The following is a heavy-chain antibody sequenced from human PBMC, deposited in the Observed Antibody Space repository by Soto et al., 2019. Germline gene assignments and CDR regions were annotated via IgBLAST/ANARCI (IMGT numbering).Heavy chain of an antibody. CDR1: GVTFSSYA. CDR3: AKDMKWGGMTTIHYFDS. CDR2: ISWNGLAI. Sequence: GGSLRLSCVASGVTFSSYAMSWVRQAPGKGLEWVSAISWNGLAIDYADSVKGRFTISRDNAKNSLFLQMNSLRPDDTALYYCAKDMKWGGMTTIHYFDSWGQGTLVTVS. D-gene: IGHD4-17*01. V-gene: IGHV3-23*01. J-gene: IGHJ4*02.